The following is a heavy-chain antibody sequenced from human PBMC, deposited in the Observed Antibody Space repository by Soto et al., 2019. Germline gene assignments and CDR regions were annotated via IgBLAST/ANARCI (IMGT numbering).Heavy chain of an antibody. D-gene: IGHD3-22*01. V-gene: IGHV4-39*01. CDR3: ARRQDYYDSSGYYNDAFDI. J-gene: IGHJ3*02. CDR2: IYHSGST. Sequence: QLQLQESGPGLVKPWETLSLTCTVSGGPLSSSSYYWGWIRQPPGKGLEWIGSIYHSGSTYYNPSLKSRDTISVDTSKNQFSLTLSSVPAADTAVYYCARRQDYYDSSGYYNDAFDIWGQGTMVTVSS. CDR1: GGPLSSSSYY.